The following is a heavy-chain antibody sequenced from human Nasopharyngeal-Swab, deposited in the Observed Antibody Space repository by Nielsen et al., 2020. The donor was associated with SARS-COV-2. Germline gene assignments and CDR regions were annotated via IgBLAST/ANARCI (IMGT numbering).Heavy chain of an antibody. CDR1: GFSFSDYY. D-gene: IGHD6-19*01. V-gene: IGHV3-11*05. Sequence: SCAASGFSFSDYYMNWVRQAPGEGPEWLSYITSDSGFADYADSVKGRFTISRDNVKNSLYLQMNSLRAEDTAVYYCATAGSGWSFNYWGHGTLVTVSS. CDR2: ITSDSGFA. J-gene: IGHJ4*01. CDR3: ATAGSGWSFNY.